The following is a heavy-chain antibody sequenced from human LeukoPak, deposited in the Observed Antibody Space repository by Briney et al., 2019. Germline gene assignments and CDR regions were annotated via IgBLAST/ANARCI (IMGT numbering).Heavy chain of an antibody. D-gene: IGHD6-19*01. CDR1: GGSISSYY. CDR2: ISYSGST. J-gene: IGHJ4*02. Sequence: SETLSLTCTVSGGSISSYYWSWIRQPPGKGLEWIGYISYSGSTNYNPSLKSRVTISVDTSKNQFSLKLSSVTAADTAVYYCAGGGYISGWYFFDYWGQGTLVTV. V-gene: IGHV4-59*01. CDR3: AGGGYISGWYFFDY.